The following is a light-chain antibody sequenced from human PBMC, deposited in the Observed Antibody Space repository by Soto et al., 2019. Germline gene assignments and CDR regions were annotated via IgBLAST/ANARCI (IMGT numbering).Light chain of an antibody. CDR2: AAS. J-gene: IGKJ1*01. Sequence: TQSPATLSVSPGESATLSCRASQSVSSSYLAWYQQKPGQAPRLLIFAASTRATSVPARFTGSRSGTEFTLSISSLQSEDFAIYYCQQYNNLPRTFGQGTKVDIK. CDR3: QQYNNLPRT. V-gene: IGKV3-15*01. CDR1: QSVSSSY.